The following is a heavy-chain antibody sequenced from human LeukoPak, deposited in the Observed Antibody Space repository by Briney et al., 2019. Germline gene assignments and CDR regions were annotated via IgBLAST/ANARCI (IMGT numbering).Heavy chain of an antibody. V-gene: IGHV3-33*03. CDR1: AFTFTCYT. CDR3: AKPDYGDYPGVSGAFDI. Sequence: ATYAFTFTCYTQPPLRHAPDKGPIRVATIWSDGSNKYYADSVNGRFTISRDKSKTTLYLQMNSLRAEDTAVYYYAKPDYGDYPGVSGAFDIWGQGTMVTVSS. J-gene: IGHJ3*02. CDR2: IWSDGSNK. D-gene: IGHD4-17*01.